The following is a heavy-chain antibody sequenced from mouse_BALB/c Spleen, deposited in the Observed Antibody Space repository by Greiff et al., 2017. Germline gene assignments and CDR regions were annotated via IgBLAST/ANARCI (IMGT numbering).Heavy chain of an antibody. V-gene: IGHV5-6-5*01. J-gene: IGHJ2*01. CDR2: ISSGGST. CDR1: GFTFSSYA. Sequence: EVHLVESGGGLVKPGGSLKLSCAASGFTFSSYAMSWVRQTPEKRLEWVASISSGGSTYYPDSVKGRFTISRDNARNILYLQMSSLRSEDTAMYYCARGRDSNITTVVFDYWGQGTTLTVSS. CDR3: ARGRDSNITTVVFDY. D-gene: IGHD1-1*01.